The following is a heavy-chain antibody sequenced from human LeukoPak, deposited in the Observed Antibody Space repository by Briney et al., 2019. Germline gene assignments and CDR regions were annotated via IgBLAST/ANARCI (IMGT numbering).Heavy chain of an antibody. D-gene: IGHD3-22*01. CDR1: GGSFSGYY. Sequence: PSETLSLTCAVYGGSFSGYYRSWIRQPPGKGLEWIGEINHSGSTNYNPSLKSRVTISVDTSKNQFSLKLSSVTAADTAVYYCARKTVYYYDSSGYFSWGQGTLVTVSS. J-gene: IGHJ5*02. CDR3: ARKTVYYYDSSGYFS. V-gene: IGHV4-34*01. CDR2: INHSGST.